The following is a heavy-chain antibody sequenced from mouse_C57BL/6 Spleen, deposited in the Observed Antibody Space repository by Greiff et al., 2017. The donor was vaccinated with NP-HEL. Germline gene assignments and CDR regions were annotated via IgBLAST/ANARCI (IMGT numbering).Heavy chain of an antibody. J-gene: IGHJ3*01. V-gene: IGHV1-54*01. CDR3: ATTNWGGAY. Sequence: VHLVESGAELVRPGTSVKVSCKASGYAFTNYLIEWVKQRPGQGLEWIGVINPGSGGTNYNEKFKGKATLTADKSSSTAYMQLSSLTSEDSEVYFCATTNWGGAYWGQGTLVTVSA. CDR2: INPGSGGT. D-gene: IGHD4-1*01. CDR1: GYAFTNYL.